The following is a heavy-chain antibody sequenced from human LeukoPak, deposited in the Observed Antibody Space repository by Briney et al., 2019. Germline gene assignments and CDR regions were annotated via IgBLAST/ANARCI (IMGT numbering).Heavy chain of an antibody. CDR2: INPNSGDT. Sequence: ASVKVSCKASGYTFTGYYIHWVRQAPGQGLEWMGWINPNSGDTNYAQKFQGRVTMTRDTSISTAYMELSSLRSDDTAVYYCARPVVPSSLAANWFDPWGQGTLVTVSS. V-gene: IGHV1-2*02. J-gene: IGHJ5*02. D-gene: IGHD2-2*01. CDR1: GYTFTGYY. CDR3: ARPVVPSSLAANWFDP.